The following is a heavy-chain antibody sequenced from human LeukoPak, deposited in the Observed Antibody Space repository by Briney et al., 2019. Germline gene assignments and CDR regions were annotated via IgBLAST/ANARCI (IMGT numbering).Heavy chain of an antibody. CDR1: GGSFSGYY. V-gene: IGHV4-34*01. CDR3: ARVLPRTGGATRLRRPELNWFDP. J-gene: IGHJ5*02. Sequence: PSETLSLTCAVYGGSFSGYYWSWIRQPPGKGLEWIGEINHSGSTNYNPSLKSRVTISVDTSKNQFSLKLISVTAADTAVYYCARVLPRTGGATRLRRPELNWFDPWGQGTLVTVSS. D-gene: IGHD1-26*01. CDR2: INHSGST.